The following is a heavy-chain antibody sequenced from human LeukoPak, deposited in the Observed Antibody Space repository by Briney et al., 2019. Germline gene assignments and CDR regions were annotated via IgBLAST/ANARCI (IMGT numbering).Heavy chain of an antibody. CDR1: ELTFSDYY. V-gene: IGHV3-11*01. CDR2: ISSSGSTT. CDR3: ARVSRYYYGSGSPMSHFDC. D-gene: IGHD3-10*01. Sequence: KPGGSLRLSCAASELTFSDYYMSWIRQAPGKGLEWIAYISSSGSTTYYADSVKGRFTISRDNAKNSLCLQMSSLRGEDTAVYYCARVSRYYYGSGSPMSHFDCWGQGTLVTVSS. J-gene: IGHJ4*02.